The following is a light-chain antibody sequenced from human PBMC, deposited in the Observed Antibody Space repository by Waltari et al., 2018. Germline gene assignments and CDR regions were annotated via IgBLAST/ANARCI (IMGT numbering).Light chain of an antibody. CDR1: SSNIGAGYD. V-gene: IGLV1-40*01. Sequence: QSVLTQPPSVSGAPGQRVTISCTGSSSNIGAGYDGHWYQQLPGTAPKLLCYGNSHRPAWVPDRFSGSKSGTSASLAITGLQAEDEADYYCQSYDSSLSGGVFGGGTKLTVL. CDR3: QSYDSSLSGGV. CDR2: GNS. J-gene: IGLJ3*02.